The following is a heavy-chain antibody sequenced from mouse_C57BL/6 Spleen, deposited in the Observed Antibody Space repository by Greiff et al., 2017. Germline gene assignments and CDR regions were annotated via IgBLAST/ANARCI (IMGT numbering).Heavy chain of an antibody. CDR3: ARAIYYGNYGYAMDY. Sequence: VKLVESGPGLVAPSQSLSITCTVSGFSLTSYGVDWVRQSPGKGLEWLGVIWGVGSTNYNSALKSRLSISKDNSKSQVFLKMNSLQTDDTAMYYCARAIYYGNYGYAMDYWGQGTSVTVSS. CDR2: IWGVGST. V-gene: IGHV2-6*01. J-gene: IGHJ4*01. CDR1: GFSLTSYG. D-gene: IGHD2-1*01.